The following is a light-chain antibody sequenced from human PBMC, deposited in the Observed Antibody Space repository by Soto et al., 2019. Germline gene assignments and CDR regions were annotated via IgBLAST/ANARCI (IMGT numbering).Light chain of an antibody. Sequence: QSVLTQPPSVSAAPGQRVTISCSGNSSNFGDNFVSWYQQPPEAAPKLLIYDNHKRPSGIPDRFSGSKSGTSATLGITGLQTGDEADFYCATWDGSLSVVVFGGGTQVTVL. V-gene: IGLV1-51*01. J-gene: IGLJ3*02. CDR1: SSNFGDNF. CDR3: ATWDGSLSVVV. CDR2: DNH.